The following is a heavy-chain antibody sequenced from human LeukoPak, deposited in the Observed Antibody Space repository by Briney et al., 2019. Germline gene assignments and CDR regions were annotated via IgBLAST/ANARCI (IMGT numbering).Heavy chain of an antibody. D-gene: IGHD2-15*01. Sequence: SETLSLTCAVYGGSFSCYYWSWIRQPPGKGLEWIGEINHSGSTNYNPSLKSRVTISVDTSKNQFSLKLSSVTAADTAVYYCARPGYCSGGSCPTWFVPSGQGTLVTLSS. CDR2: INHSGST. CDR3: ARPGYCSGGSCPTWFVP. CDR1: GGSFSCYY. J-gene: IGHJ5*02. V-gene: IGHV4-34*01.